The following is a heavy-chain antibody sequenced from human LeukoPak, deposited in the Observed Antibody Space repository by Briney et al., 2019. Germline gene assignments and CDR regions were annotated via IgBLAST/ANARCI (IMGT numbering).Heavy chain of an antibody. CDR3: AKAGKSMVRGVILSY. J-gene: IGHJ4*02. D-gene: IGHD3-10*01. Sequence: GGSLRLSCAASGFTFSSYAMSWVRQAPGKGLEWVSAISGSGGSTYYADSVKGRFTISRDNSKNTLYLQMDSLRAEDTAVYYCAKAGKSMVRGVILSYWGQGTLVTVSS. CDR2: ISGSGGST. V-gene: IGHV3-23*01. CDR1: GFTFSSYA.